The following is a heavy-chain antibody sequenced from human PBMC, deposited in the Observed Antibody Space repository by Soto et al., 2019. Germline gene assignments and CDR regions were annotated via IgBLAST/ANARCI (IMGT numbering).Heavy chain of an antibody. V-gene: IGHV4-39*01. J-gene: IGHJ5*02. CDR2: IYPSGST. D-gene: IGHD6-19*01. CDR1: VGFMRNNRYY. CDR3: ARLSGWSRYNWFGP. Sequence: SETLSLTCTVSVGFMRNNRYYWGWIRQPPGKGLEWIGNIYPSGSTYSNPSLKSRVTISVYSSKNQFFLKLSSVTAADTAVYYCARLSGWSRYNWFGPGCQGTLVTVSS.